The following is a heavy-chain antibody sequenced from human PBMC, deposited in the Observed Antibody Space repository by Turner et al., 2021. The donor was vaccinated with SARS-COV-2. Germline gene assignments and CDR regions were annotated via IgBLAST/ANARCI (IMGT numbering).Heavy chain of an antibody. CDR2: ISGSGGST. J-gene: IGHJ4*02. D-gene: IGHD3-22*01. CDR3: AKADRIMIVVVITLFDY. CDR1: GLTFSSYA. V-gene: IGHV3-23*01. Sequence: EVQLLESGGGFVQPGGSLRLSCASSGLTFSSYAMSWVRQAPGKGLEWVSAISGSGGSTYYADSVKGRFTISRDNSKNTLYLQMNSLRAEDTAVYYCAKADRIMIVVVITLFDYWGQGTLVTVSS.